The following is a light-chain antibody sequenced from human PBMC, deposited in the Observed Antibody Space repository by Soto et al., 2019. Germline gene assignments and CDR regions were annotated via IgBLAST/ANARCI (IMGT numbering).Light chain of an antibody. CDR1: QNINIY. Sequence: DIQMTQSPSALSASVGDRVTITCRASQNINIYLHWYQQKPGKAPELLIFAASSVRSGVPSRFSGSGSGTEFTLAISSLQPEDVATYCCQQSYTSPPFTFGPGTKVDIK. V-gene: IGKV1-39*01. CDR3: QQSYTSPPFT. J-gene: IGKJ3*01. CDR2: AAS.